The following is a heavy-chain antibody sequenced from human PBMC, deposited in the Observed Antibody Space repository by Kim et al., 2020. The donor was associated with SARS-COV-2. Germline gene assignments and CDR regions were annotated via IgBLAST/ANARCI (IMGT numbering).Heavy chain of an antibody. V-gene: IGHV4-31*03. D-gene: IGHD6-19*01. Sequence: SETLSLTCTVSGGSISSGGYYWSWIRQHPGKGLEWIGYIYYSGSTYYNPSLKSRVTISVDTSKNQFSLKLSSVTAADTAVYYCAREGSDPDGPVDYWGQGTLVTVSS. CDR2: IYYSGST. J-gene: IGHJ4*02. CDR1: GGSISSGGYY. CDR3: AREGSDPDGPVDY.